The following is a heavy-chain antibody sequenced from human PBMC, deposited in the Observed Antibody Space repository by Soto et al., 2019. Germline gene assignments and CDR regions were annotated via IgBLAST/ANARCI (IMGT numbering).Heavy chain of an antibody. CDR2: IYYSGST. CDR1: GGSISSGGYY. V-gene: IGHV4-31*03. Sequence: QVQLQESGPGLVKPSQTLSLTCTVSGGSISSGGYYWSWIRQHPGKGLEWIGYIYYSGSTYYNPSLKSRVTISVDTSKNQFSLKLSSVTAADTAVYSCARVTTPSTHYYYYMDVWGKGTTVTVSS. J-gene: IGHJ6*03. CDR3: ARVTTPSTHYYYYMDV. D-gene: IGHD4-17*01.